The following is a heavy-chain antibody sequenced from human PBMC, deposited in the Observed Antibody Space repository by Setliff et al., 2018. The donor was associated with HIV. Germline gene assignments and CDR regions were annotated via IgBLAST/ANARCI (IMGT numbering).Heavy chain of an antibody. V-gene: IGHV4-4*08. CDR3: AREDYYYYGMDV. CDR1: GGSISSYY. Sequence: PETLSLTCTVSGGSISSYYWSWIRQPPGKGLEWIGYIYYSGSTNYNPSLKSRVTISVDTSKNHFSLKLSSVTAADTAVYYCAREDYYYYGMDVWGQGTTVTVSS. J-gene: IGHJ6*02. CDR2: IYYSGST.